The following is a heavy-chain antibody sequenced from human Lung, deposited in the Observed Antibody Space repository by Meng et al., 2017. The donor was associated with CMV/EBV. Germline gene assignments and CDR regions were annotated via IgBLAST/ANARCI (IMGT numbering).Heavy chain of an antibody. CDR2: IYYSGST. Sequence: LXXTVSGGSISSGGYYWSWIRQHPGKGLEWIGYIYYSGSTYYNPSLKSRVTISVDTSKNQFSLKLSSVTAADTAVYYCARGGTSTFDPWGQGTLVXVSS. V-gene: IGHV4-31*03. D-gene: IGHD1-1*01. CDR3: ARGGTSTFDP. J-gene: IGHJ5*02. CDR1: GGSISSGGYY.